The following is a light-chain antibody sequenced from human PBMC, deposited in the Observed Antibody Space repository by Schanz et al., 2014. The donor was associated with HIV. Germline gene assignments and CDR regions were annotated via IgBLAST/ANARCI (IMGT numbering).Light chain of an antibody. CDR3: GTWDDGRKAVV. J-gene: IGLJ2*01. CDR1: SSNIRAGDD. Sequence: QSVLTQPPSVSAAPGQRVTISCTVSSSNIRAGDDVHWYQLLPGTAPKLLIYGNSNRPSGVPDRFSGSKTGTSATLAITGLQTGDEADYYCGTWDDGRKAVVFGGGTKLTVL. V-gene: IGLV1-40*01. CDR2: GNS.